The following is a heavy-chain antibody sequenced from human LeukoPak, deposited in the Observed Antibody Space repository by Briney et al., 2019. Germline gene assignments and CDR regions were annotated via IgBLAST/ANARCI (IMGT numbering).Heavy chain of an antibody. Sequence: GGSLRLSCAASGFTFSSYGLHWVRQGPGKGLECVALISYDGSNKNYADSVKGRLTISRDNSKNTVYLQMNSLRPEDTAVYYCARDFSGSWAIDYWGQGTLVTVSS. V-gene: IGHV3-30-3*01. CDR3: ARDFSGSWAIDY. CDR1: GFTFSSYG. J-gene: IGHJ4*02. CDR2: ISYDGSNK. D-gene: IGHD2/OR15-2a*01.